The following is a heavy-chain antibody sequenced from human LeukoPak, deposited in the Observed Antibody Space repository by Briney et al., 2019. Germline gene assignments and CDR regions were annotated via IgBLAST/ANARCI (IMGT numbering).Heavy chain of an antibody. Sequence: SETLSLTCAVSGYSISSGYYWGWIRQPPGKGLEWIGSIYHSGSTYYNPSLKSRVTISVDTSKNQFSLKLSSVTAADTAVYYCASAPDYGGNSEDAFDIWGQGTMVTVSS. CDR3: ASAPDYGGNSEDAFDI. V-gene: IGHV4-38-2*01. J-gene: IGHJ3*02. CDR1: GYSISSGYY. D-gene: IGHD4-23*01. CDR2: IYHSGST.